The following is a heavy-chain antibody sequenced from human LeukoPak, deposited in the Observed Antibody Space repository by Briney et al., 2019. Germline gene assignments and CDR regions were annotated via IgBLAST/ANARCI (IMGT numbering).Heavy chain of an antibody. Sequence: SETLSLTCSVSGGSVSSYYWSWIRQSPGKGLEWIGYIHNSGRTDYNPSLESRVTGFVDTSKNQVSLRLSSVTAADAAVYYCARHGTISSESYFDYWGQGALVTVSS. CDR2: IHNSGRT. CDR3: ARHGTISSESYFDY. CDR1: GGSVSSYY. J-gene: IGHJ4*02. V-gene: IGHV4-59*08. D-gene: IGHD1-14*01.